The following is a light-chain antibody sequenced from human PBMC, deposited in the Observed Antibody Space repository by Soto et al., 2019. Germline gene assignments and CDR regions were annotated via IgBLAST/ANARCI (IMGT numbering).Light chain of an antibody. CDR2: GAF. V-gene: IGKV3-11*01. CDR3: QQRNIWPPVT. J-gene: IGKJ5*01. CDR1: ESVSRN. Sequence: EIVLTQSPGTLSLSPGERATLSCRASESVSRNLAWYQQKPGQPPRLLIYGAFNRAAGIPARFSGSGSGTDFTLTISSLEPEDSAVYYCQQRNIWPPVTFGQGTRLEIK.